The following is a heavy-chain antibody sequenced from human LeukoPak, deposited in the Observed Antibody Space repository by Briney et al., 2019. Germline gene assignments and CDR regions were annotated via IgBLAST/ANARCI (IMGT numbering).Heavy chain of an antibody. Sequence: SETLSLTCTVSGGSISSGGYYWSWIRQPPGKGLEWIGEINHSGSTNYNPSLKSRVTISVDTSKNQFSLKLSSVTAADTAVYYCARVFAGGDFHYFDYWGQGTLVTVSS. D-gene: IGHD4-17*01. CDR2: INHSGST. J-gene: IGHJ4*02. V-gene: IGHV4-39*07. CDR1: GGSISSGGYY. CDR3: ARVFAGGDFHYFDY.